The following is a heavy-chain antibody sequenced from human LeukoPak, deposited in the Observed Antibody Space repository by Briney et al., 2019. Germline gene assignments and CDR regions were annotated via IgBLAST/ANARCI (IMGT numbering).Heavy chain of an antibody. CDR3: AKGAFEPDTAIHFGY. CDR1: GFTFSSYA. D-gene: IGHD5-18*01. V-gene: IGHV3-23*01. Sequence: AGGSLRLSCAASGFTFSSYAMSWVRQAPGKGLEWVSAISGSGGSTYYADSVKGRFTISRDNSKNTLYLQMNSLRAEDTAVYYCAKGAFEPDTAIHFGYWGQGTLVTVSS. CDR2: ISGSGGST. J-gene: IGHJ4*02.